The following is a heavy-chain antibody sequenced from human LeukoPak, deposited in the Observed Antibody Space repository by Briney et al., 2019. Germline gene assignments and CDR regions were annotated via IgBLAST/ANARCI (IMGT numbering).Heavy chain of an antibody. CDR1: GFTFDDYA. J-gene: IGHJ4*02. D-gene: IGHD5-18*01. CDR2: ISWNSGSI. V-gene: IGHV3-9*03. Sequence: GGSLRLSCAASGFTFDDYAMHWVRHAPGKGLEWVSGISWNSGSIGYADSVKGRFTISRDNAKSTLYPQINSLRADDMALYYCTRASGYSSGAVDYWGQGTLVTVSS. CDR3: TRASGYSSGAVDY.